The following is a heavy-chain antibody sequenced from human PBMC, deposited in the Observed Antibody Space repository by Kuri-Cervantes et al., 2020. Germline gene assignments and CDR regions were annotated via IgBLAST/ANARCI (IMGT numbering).Heavy chain of an antibody. J-gene: IGHJ4*02. CDR3: ASLLTGDLFDY. CDR2: IYYSGST. D-gene: IGHD7-27*01. CDR1: GGSFSGYY. V-gene: IGHV4-34*01. Sequence: ESLKISCAVYGGSFSGYYWSWIRQPPGKGLEWIGSIYYSGSTYYNPSLKSRVTISVDTSKNQFSLKLSSVTAADTAVYYCASLLTGDLFDYWGQGTLVTVSS.